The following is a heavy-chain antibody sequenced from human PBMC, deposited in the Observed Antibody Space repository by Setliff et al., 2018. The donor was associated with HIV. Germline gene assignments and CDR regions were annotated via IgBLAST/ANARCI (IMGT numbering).Heavy chain of an antibody. CDR1: GFSFKSAW. Sequence: GGSLRLSCAASGFSFKSAWMSWVRQAPGKGLEWVGFISGNPYGGTTEYAASVKGRFTISRDDSKNTLYLQMSSLRADDTAVYYCARSPYGGNPYLFDFWGQGTLVTVSS. CDR3: ARSPYGGNPYLFDF. V-gene: IGHV3-15*08. J-gene: IGHJ4*02. D-gene: IGHD4-17*01. CDR2: ISGNPYGGTT.